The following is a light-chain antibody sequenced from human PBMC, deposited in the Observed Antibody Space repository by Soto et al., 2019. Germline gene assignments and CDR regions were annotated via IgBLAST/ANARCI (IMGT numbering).Light chain of an antibody. J-gene: IGKJ1*01. Sequence: IVLTQSPGTLSLSPGERATLSCRASQSVSSSYLAWYQQKPGQAPRLLIYGASSRATGIPDRFSGSGSGTYFTLTISRLEPEDFAVYYCQQYGTSPPGTFGQGTKVEIK. V-gene: IGKV3-20*01. CDR3: QQYGTSPPGT. CDR1: QSVSSSY. CDR2: GAS.